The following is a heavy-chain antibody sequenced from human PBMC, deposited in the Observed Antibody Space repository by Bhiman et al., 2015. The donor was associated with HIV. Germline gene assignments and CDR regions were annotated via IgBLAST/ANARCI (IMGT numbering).Heavy chain of an antibody. CDR3: AKRVGRTGGVFEY. Sequence: EVQLLESGGGLVQPGGSLRLSCAAFGFTFSSYAMTWVRQAPGKGLEWVSSIGGSGDNTYYADSLKGRFTISRDNSKNTLYLQLSSLRDEDTAVYYCAKRVGRTGGVFEYWGQGTLVTVSS. J-gene: IGHJ4*02. D-gene: IGHD1-26*01. CDR1: GFTFSSYA. V-gene: IGHV3-23*01. CDR2: IGGSGDNT.